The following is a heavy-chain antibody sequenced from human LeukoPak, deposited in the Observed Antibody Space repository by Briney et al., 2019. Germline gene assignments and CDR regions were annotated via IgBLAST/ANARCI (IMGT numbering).Heavy chain of an antibody. CDR3: GAGSHNGYFDF. D-gene: IGHD3-10*01. CDR1: GGSISSSSYY. J-gene: IGHJ4*02. V-gene: IGHV4-39*01. CDR2: IYYSGST. Sequence: PSETLPLTCIVSGGSISSSSYYWGWIRQPPGKGLEWFGSIYYSGSTYYNPSLKSRFTISVDTSKNQFSLKLSSVTAADTAVYYCGAGSHNGYFDFWGQGTLVTVSS.